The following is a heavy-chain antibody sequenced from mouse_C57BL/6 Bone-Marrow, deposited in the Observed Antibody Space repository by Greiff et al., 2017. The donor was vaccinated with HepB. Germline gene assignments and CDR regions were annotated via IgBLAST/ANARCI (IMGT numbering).Heavy chain of an antibody. D-gene: IGHD2-12*01. CDR2: IYPGSGNT. Sequence: VQLQQSGAELVRPGASVKLSCKASGYTFTDYYINWVKQRPGQGLEWIARIYPGSGNTYYNEKFKGKATLTAEKSSSTAYMQLSSLTSEDSAVYSCARSTIVTTYYFDYWGQGTTLTVSS. CDR3: ARSTIVTTYYFDY. V-gene: IGHV1-76*01. J-gene: IGHJ2*01. CDR1: GYTFTDYY.